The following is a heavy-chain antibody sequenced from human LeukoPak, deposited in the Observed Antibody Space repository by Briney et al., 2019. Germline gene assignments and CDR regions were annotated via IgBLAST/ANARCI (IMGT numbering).Heavy chain of an antibody. Sequence: GGSLRLSCAASGFTFSSYGMHWVRQPPGKGLVWVSRINSDGSTTNYADSVKGRFTISRDNAKNTVYMQMNSLRPEDTAVYYCARSGASGNWFDPWGQGTLVTVSS. CDR2: INSDGSTT. J-gene: IGHJ5*02. D-gene: IGHD1-26*01. CDR1: GFTFSSYG. V-gene: IGHV3-74*01. CDR3: ARSGASGNWFDP.